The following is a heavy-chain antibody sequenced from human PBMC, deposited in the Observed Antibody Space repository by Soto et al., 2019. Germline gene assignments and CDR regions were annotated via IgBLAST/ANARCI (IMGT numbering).Heavy chain of an antibody. J-gene: IGHJ6*02. CDR3: ARDKPLSIAAAGILAYYYYGMDV. CDR1: GGSFSGYY. D-gene: IGHD6-13*01. V-gene: IGHV4-34*01. CDR2: INHSGST. Sequence: QVQLQQWGAGLLKPSETLSLTCAVYGGSFSGYYWSWIRQPPGKGLEWIGEINHSGSTNYNPSLKSRVTISVDTSKNQFSLKLSSVTAADTAVYYCARDKPLSIAAAGILAYYYYGMDVWGQGTTVTVSS.